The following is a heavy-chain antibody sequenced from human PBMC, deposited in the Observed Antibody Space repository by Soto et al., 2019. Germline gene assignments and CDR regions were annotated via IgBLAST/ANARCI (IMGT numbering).Heavy chain of an antibody. Sequence: GASVKVCCKASGYTFNSYGISWVRQEHRQGLEWMGWISAYNGKTNYAQKLQGRVTMTEDTSTDTAYMELSSLRSEDTAVYYCATGVRQQLADPNYYYYYGMDVWGQGTTVTVSS. CDR2: ISAYNGKT. V-gene: IGHV1-18*04. CDR1: GYTFNSYG. J-gene: IGHJ6*02. CDR3: ATGVRQQLADPNYYYYYGMDV. D-gene: IGHD6-13*01.